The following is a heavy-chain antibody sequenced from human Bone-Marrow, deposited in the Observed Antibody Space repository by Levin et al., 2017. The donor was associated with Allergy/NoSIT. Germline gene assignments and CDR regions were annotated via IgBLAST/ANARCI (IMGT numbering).Heavy chain of an antibody. CDR2: IYSGGRG. D-gene: IGHD3-10*01. Sequence: GGSLRLSCAASGFTVSSNHMSWVRQAPGKGLEWVSVIYSGGRGYYADSVRGRFTISRDNSKNTLYLQLNSLRAEDTAVYYCAIYGSGNDYSAFDIWGQGTMVTVSS. V-gene: IGHV3-53*01. CDR3: AIYGSGNDYSAFDI. J-gene: IGHJ3*02. CDR1: GFTVSSNH.